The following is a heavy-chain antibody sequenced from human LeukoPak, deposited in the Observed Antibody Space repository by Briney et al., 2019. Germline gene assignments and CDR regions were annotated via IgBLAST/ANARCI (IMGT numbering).Heavy chain of an antibody. Sequence: GGSLRLSCAASGFSLSNYAMHWVRQTPGKGLEGVAVIWYDGSNEYYSEFVKGRFSISRDTSRNTLYMQMNNVRAEDTAVYFCARDPGLRLDSWGQGTLVTVS. CDR1: GFSLSNYA. D-gene: IGHD3-3*01. CDR2: IWYDGSNE. V-gene: IGHV3-33*01. J-gene: IGHJ4*02. CDR3: ARDPGLRLDS.